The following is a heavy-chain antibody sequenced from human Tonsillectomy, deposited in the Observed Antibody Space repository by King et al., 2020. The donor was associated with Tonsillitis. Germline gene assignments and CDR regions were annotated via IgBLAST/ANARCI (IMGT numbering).Heavy chain of an antibody. CDR2: INAAIGDT. J-gene: IGHJ4*02. CDR1: GYTFSDYS. V-gene: IGHV1-3*01. D-gene: IGHD2-2*01. Sequence: QLVQSGAEVKKPGASVKVSCKASGYTFSDYSMHWVRQAPGQGLEWMGWINAAIGDTKYSQKFQGRVTITKDTSANTASMELTSLISEDTAVYYCARAPLVVPADMDYWGQGTPLTVSS. CDR3: ARAPLVVPADMDY.